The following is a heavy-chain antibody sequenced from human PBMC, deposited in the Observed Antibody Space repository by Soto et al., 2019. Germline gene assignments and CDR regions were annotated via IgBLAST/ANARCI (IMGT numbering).Heavy chain of an antibody. D-gene: IGHD6-19*01. Sequence: QVQLVESGGGVVQPGRSLRLSCAVSGFTFSSFAMHWVRQAPGKGLEWVAGISYDGKNQNFADFVRGRFTISRDNSKNTLDLQMNSLSAEDTAMYYCARSYTSGFVFDYWGQGLLVTVSS. J-gene: IGHJ4*02. CDR3: ARSYTSGFVFDY. CDR1: GFTFSSFA. V-gene: IGHV3-30*04. CDR2: ISYDGKNQ.